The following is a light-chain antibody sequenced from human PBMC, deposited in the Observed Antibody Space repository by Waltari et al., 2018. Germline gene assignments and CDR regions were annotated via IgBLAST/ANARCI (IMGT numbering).Light chain of an antibody. Sequence: ELVTTQSPATLAFSPRERATLSCRASQSVGTHLAWYQQRPGQAPRLLIYGASTRATGIPARFSGSGSGTDFILTISSLQSEDFAVYHCQQGNSWPWTFGQGTKVEIK. J-gene: IGKJ1*01. CDR2: GAS. CDR1: QSVGTH. CDR3: QQGNSWPWT. V-gene: IGKV3-15*01.